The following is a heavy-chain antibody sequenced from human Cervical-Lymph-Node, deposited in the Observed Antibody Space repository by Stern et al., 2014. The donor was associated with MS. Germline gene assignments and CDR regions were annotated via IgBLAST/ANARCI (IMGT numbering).Heavy chain of an antibody. CDR3: ARDVYRYSSGFSYFDY. V-gene: IGHV3-21*01. J-gene: IGHJ4*02. Sequence: VQLVESGGGLVKPGGSLRLSCAASGFTFSSYSMNWVRQAPGKGLEWVSSISSSSSYIYYADSVKGRFTISRDNAKNSLYLQMNSLRAEDTAVYYCARDVYRYSSGFSYFDYWGQGTLVTVSS. CDR2: ISSSSSYI. CDR1: GFTFSSYS. D-gene: IGHD6-19*01.